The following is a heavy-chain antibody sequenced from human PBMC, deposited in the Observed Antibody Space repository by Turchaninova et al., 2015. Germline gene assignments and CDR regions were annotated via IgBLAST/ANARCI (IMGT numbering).Heavy chain of an antibody. J-gene: IGHJ4*02. CDR1: GFTFSKFP. V-gene: IGHV3-23*04. CDR3: AKDVTEGGIRGIFHY. D-gene: IGHD3-16*01. Sequence: EVQLVESGGGLVQPGGSLRLSCAASGFTFSKFPMSWGRAAPGKGLGWVLVLSFSGDSEAAKNVTDTVKGRCTITRDKSKNTLYLQMNSLRADDTAIYYCAKDVTEGGIRGIFHYWGQGTLVTVSS. CDR2: LSFSGDSEAAK.